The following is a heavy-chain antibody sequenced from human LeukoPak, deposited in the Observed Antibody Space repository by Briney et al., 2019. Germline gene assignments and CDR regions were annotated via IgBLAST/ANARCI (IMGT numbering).Heavy chain of an antibody. V-gene: IGHV3-30*03. CDR1: GFTFSRYG. Sequence: GRSLRLSCAASGFTFSRYGMHWVRQAPGKGLEWVAVISYDASNKHYADSVKGRFTISRDNAKNSLYLQMNSLRAEDTAVYYCAREFYDSSGYYLEAFDIWGQGTMVTVSS. D-gene: IGHD3-22*01. CDR3: AREFYDSSGYYLEAFDI. J-gene: IGHJ3*02. CDR2: ISYDASNK.